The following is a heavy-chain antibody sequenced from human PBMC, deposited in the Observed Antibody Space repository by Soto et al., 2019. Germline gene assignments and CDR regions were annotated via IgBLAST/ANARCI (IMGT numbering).Heavy chain of an antibody. V-gene: IGHV3-23*01. D-gene: IGHD2-2*01. J-gene: IGHJ4*02. CDR1: GFTFSSYA. CDR3: AKPNLYCSSTSCYDY. CDR2: ISGSGGRI. Sequence: GSLRLSCAASGFTFSSYAMSWVRQAPGKGLEWVSVISGSGGRINYADSVKGRFTISRDNSKSTLYLQMNSLRGEDTAVYYCAKPNLYCSSTSCYDYWGQGTLVTVSS.